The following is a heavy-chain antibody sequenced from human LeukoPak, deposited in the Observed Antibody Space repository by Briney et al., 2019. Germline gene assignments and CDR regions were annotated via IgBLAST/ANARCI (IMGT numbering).Heavy chain of an antibody. CDR3: ARGYYGSGSHCCHMDV. CDR1: VGSFSGYY. J-gene: IGHJ6*03. D-gene: IGHD3-10*01. Sequence: SETLSLTCVVYVGSFSGYYWSWIRQPPGKGLEWIGEINHSGSTNYNSSLKSRVTISVDTSKKQFSLKLSSVTAADTAVYYCARGYYGSGSHCCHMDVWGKGTTITVS. CDR2: INHSGST. V-gene: IGHV4-34*01.